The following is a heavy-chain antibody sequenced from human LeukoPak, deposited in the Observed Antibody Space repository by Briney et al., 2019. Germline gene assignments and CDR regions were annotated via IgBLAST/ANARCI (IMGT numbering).Heavy chain of an antibody. D-gene: IGHD1-26*01. J-gene: IGHJ6*03. V-gene: IGHV3-21*01. Sequence: GGSLRLSCAASGFTFSSYSMNWVRQAPGKGLEWVSSISSSSNYIYYADSVKGRFTISRDNAKNSLYLQINSLRAEDTAVYYCARDPYSGGYGDYYYYYMDVWGKGTTVTISS. CDR1: GFTFSSYS. CDR3: ARDPYSGGYGDYYYYYMDV. CDR2: ISSSSNYI.